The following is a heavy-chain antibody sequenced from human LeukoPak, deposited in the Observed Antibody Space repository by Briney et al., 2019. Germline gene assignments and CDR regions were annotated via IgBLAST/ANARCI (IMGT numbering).Heavy chain of an antibody. V-gene: IGHV4-34*01. CDR1: GGSFSGYY. J-gene: IGHJ4*02. CDR2: INHSGNT. CDR3: ARDGDMLATIFDF. Sequence: SETLSLTCAVSGGSFSGYYWSWIRQPPGKGLEWIGEINHSGNTNYNPSLKSRVTISVDTSNNQFSLKLSSVPAADTAVYYCARDGDMLATIFDFWGQGTLVTVSS. D-gene: IGHD5-12*01.